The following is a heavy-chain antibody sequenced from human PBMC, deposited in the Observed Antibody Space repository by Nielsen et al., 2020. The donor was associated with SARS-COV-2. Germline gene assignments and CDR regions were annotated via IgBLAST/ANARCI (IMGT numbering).Heavy chain of an antibody. Sequence: GGSLRLSCAASGFTFSSYWMSWVRQAPGRGLEWVANIKQDGSEKYYVDSVKGRFTISRDNAKNSLYLQMNSLRAEDTAVYYCASLYSSSWYFDYWGQGTLVTVSS. D-gene: IGHD6-13*01. J-gene: IGHJ4*02. V-gene: IGHV3-7*01. CDR3: ASLYSSSWYFDY. CDR2: IKQDGSEK. CDR1: GFTFSSYW.